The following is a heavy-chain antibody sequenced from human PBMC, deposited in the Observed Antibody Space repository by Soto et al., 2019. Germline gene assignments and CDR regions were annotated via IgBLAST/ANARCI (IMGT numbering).Heavy chain of an antibody. Sequence: SETLSLTCSVSGDSISNLDYFWAWIRQPPGQALEYIGYIYKSATTYYNPSFVSRVAISVDTSKSQFSLNVTSVTAADTAVYFCARGRYCLTGRCFPNWFDSWGQGALVTVSS. D-gene: IGHD7-27*01. V-gene: IGHV4-30-4*01. CDR3: ARGRYCLTGRCFPNWFDS. CDR1: GDSISNLDYF. J-gene: IGHJ5*01. CDR2: IYKSATT.